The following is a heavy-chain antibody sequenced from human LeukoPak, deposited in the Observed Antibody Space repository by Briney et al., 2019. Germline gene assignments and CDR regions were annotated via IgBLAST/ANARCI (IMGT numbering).Heavy chain of an antibody. CDR1: GGSISSGGYY. V-gene: IGHV4-31*03. J-gene: IGHJ3*02. D-gene: IGHD2-2*02. CDR3: ARECYSCAFDI. CDR2: IYYSGST. Sequence: SETLSLTCTVSGGSISSGGYYWSWIRQHPGKGLEWIGYIYYSGSTYYNPSLKSRVTISVDTSKNQFPLKLSSVTAADTAVYYCARECYSCAFDIWGQGTMVTVSS.